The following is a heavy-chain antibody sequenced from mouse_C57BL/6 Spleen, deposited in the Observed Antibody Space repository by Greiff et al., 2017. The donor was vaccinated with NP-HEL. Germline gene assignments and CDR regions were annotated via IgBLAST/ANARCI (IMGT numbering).Heavy chain of an antibody. CDR2: IHPNSGST. CDR3: ASTYGNYWYLDV. CDR1: GYTFTSYW. Sequence: QVQLQQPGAELVKPGASVKLSCKASGYTFTSYWMHWVKQRPGQGLEWIGMIHPNSGSTNYNEKFKSKATLTVDKSSSTAYMQLSSLTSEDSAVYYCASTYGNYWYLDVWGTGTTVTVSS. D-gene: IGHD2-1*01. V-gene: IGHV1-64*01. J-gene: IGHJ1*03.